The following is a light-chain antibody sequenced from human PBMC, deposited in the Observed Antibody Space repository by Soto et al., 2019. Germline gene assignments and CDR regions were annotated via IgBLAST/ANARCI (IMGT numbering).Light chain of an antibody. Sequence: EIVLTQSPGPPSLSRWERGTLPCGASQTVPRIYLAWYQQKPSQAPRLLIYDASSRATGIPDRFSGGGSGTDFTLTISRLEPEDFAVYYCQQFSSYPLTFGGGTKV. J-gene: IGKJ4*01. CDR2: DAS. CDR1: QTVPRIY. V-gene: IGKV3-20*01. CDR3: QQFSSYPLT.